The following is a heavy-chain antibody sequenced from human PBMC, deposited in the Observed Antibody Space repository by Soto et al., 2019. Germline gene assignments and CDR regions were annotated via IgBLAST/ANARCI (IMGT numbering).Heavy chain of an antibody. CDR3: ARGEQYSGRIFDY. CDR2: TYYRSKWYY. Sequence: SQTLSLTCAITGDRVSSNSAGWSWVRQSPSGGLEWLGRTYYRSKWYYEYAVSVRGRITINPDTSKNQYSLQLNSVTPEDTAVYFCARGEQYSGRIFDYWGQGTLVTVSS. CDR1: GDRVSSNSAG. V-gene: IGHV6-1*01. D-gene: IGHD1-26*01. J-gene: IGHJ4*01.